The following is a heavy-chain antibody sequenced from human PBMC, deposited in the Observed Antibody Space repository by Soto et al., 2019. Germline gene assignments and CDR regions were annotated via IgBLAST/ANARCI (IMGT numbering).Heavy chain of an antibody. Sequence: EVQMVETGGGLSQPGGSLRLSCAVSGFIVSSKYMTWVRQAPGKGLEWVSVIYTGGSTPYADSARGRFTISRDSSKYTLYLQMNSLRAVDAAVYYCTTYTGYGMDVWGQGTTVTVSS. D-gene: IGHD3-16*01. CDR1: GFIVSSKY. CDR2: IYTGGST. CDR3: TTYTGYGMDV. V-gene: IGHV3-53*02. J-gene: IGHJ6*02.